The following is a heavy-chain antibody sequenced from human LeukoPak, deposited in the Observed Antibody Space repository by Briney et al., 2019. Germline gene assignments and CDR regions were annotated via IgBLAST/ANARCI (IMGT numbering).Heavy chain of an antibody. J-gene: IGHJ3*01. V-gene: IGHV1-2*02. CDR3: ARDRTWGSAAFDF. Sequence: ASVKVSCKASGYTFTGYYMHWVRQAPGQGLEWMGWINPNSGGTNYAQKFQGRVTMTRDTSISTAYMELSRLRSDDTAVYYCARDRTWGSAAFDFWGQGTMVTVSS. D-gene: IGHD1-26*01. CDR2: INPNSGGT. CDR1: GYTFTGYY.